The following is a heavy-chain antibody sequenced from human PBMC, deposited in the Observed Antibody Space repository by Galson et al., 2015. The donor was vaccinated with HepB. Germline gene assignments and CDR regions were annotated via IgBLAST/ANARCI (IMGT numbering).Heavy chain of an antibody. V-gene: IGHV1-18*01. J-gene: IGHJ5*02. Sequence: SVKVSCKASGYIFTNYGITWVRQAPAQGLEWIGWISVYSGNTNFAQKFQGRVIMTTETYTNTAYMELRSLRSDDTAVYYSARDYGRSTRNYFDPWGQGTLVTVSS. CDR2: ISVYSGNT. CDR1: GYIFTNYG. CDR3: ARDYGRSTRNYFDP. D-gene: IGHD1-26*01.